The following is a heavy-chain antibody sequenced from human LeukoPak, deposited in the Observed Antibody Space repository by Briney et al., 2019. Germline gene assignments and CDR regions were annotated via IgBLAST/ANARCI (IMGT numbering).Heavy chain of an antibody. V-gene: IGHV3-30*03. J-gene: IGHJ4*02. Sequence: GRSLRLSCAASGFTFNNYGMHWVRQAPGKGLECVALISNDGSKKYYAGSAKGRFTISRDNSRNTVFLEMNSLRGDDTAVYFCARDWGRGDSKYLDFWGQGILVTVSS. CDR1: GFTFNNYG. CDR2: ISNDGSKK. D-gene: IGHD2-21*02. CDR3: ARDWGRGDSKYLDF.